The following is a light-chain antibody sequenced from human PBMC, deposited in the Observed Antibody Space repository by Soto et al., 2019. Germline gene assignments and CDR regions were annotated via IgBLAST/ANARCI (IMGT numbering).Light chain of an antibody. CDR3: HYYGGSPT. Sequence: ELVLTQSPGTLSLSPGHRATLSCRASQTFVSTYLAWYQQKPGQAPRLLIYDASNRATGIPDRFSGSGSGPDFTLTISRMEPEDVAVYYGHYYGGSPTFGGGTKVEV. CDR2: DAS. CDR1: QTFVSTY. J-gene: IGKJ4*01. V-gene: IGKV3-20*01.